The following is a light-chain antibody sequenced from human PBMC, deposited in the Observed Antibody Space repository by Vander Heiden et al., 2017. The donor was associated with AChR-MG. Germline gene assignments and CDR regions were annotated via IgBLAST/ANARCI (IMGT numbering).Light chain of an antibody. CDR1: QSINSD. Sequence: DIEMTQSPSSLSASVGDRVTITCRARQSINSDLNWYQHKPGKAPKLLISEATTLQSGVPSRFSGSGSGTEFTLTISSIQPEDLATYYCQQSATTSFTFGPGTRVDI. V-gene: IGKV1-39*01. J-gene: IGKJ3*01. CDR2: EAT. CDR3: QQSATTSFT.